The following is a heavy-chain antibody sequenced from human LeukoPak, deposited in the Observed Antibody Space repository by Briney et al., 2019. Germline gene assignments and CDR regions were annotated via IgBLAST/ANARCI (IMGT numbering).Heavy chain of an antibody. CDR1: GYTFTKYG. J-gene: IGHJ4*02. Sequence: GASVKVSCKASGYTFTKYGISWVRQAPGQGLEWMGWISGYNGKTNYAQKLQGRVTMTTDTSTSTAYMELRSLRSDDTAVYYCARDTGIAVAGTGDFDYWGQGTLVTVSS. V-gene: IGHV1-18*01. CDR3: ARDTGIAVAGTGDFDY. D-gene: IGHD6-13*01. CDR2: ISGYNGKT.